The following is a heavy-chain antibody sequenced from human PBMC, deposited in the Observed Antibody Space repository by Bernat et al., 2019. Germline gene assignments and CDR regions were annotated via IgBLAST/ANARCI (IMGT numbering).Heavy chain of an antibody. Sequence: EVQLVESGGGLVQPGGSLRLSCAASGFTVSSNYMSWVRQAPGKGLEWVSVIYSGGSTYYADSVKGRFTISRHKSKNTLYLQMNSLRAEDTAVYYCARYGSGGAFDIWGQGTMVTVSS. CDR3: ARYGSGGAFDI. V-gene: IGHV3-53*04. CDR1: GFTVSSNY. CDR2: IYSGGST. D-gene: IGHD3-10*01. J-gene: IGHJ3*02.